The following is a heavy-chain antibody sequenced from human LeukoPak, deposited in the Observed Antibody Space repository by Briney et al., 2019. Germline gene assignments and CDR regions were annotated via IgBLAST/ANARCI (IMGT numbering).Heavy chain of an antibody. J-gene: IGHJ6*02. D-gene: IGHD6-6*01. CDR1: GFTFSDYY. V-gene: IGHV3-11*01. CDR3: ARDGGIAARPGDYYYYYCMDV. CDR2: ISSSGNTI. Sequence: GGSLSLSCAASGFTFSDYYMSWIRQAPGKGLEWVSYISSSGNTIYYADSVKGRFTISRDNAKNSLYLQMNSLRAEDTAVYYCARDGGIAARPGDYYYYYCMDVWGQGTTVTVSS.